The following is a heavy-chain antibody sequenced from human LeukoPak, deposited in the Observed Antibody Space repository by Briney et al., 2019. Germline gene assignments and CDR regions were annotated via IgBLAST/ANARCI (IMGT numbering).Heavy chain of an antibody. CDR1: GGSISSYY. Sequence: SETLSLTCTVSGGSISSYYWGWIRQPAGQGLEWIGRIYASGNTTYNPSRKSRVTMSVDTTKNQFSLQLSSVAAADAAVYYWARDGGGYCSGGSCYWFDPWGQGTLVTVSS. CDR2: IYASGNT. CDR3: ARDGGGYCSGGSCYWFDP. V-gene: IGHV4-4*07. D-gene: IGHD2-15*01. J-gene: IGHJ5*02.